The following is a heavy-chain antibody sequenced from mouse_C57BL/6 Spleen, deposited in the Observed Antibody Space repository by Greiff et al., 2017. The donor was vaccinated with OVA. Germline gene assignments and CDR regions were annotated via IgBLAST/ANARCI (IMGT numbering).Heavy chain of an antibody. CDR3: ASPRRGFAY. J-gene: IGHJ3*01. V-gene: IGHV1-82*01. CDR1: GYAFSSSW. Sequence: QVQLQQSGPELVKPGASVKISCKASGYAFSSSWMNWVKQRPGKGLEWIGRIYPGDGDTNYNGKFKGKATLTADKSSSTAYMQLSSLTSEDSAVYFCASPRRGFAYWGQGTLVTVSA. CDR2: IYPGDGDT.